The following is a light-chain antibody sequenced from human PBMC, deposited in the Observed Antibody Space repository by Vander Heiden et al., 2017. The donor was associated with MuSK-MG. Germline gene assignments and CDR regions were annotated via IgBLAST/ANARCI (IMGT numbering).Light chain of an antibody. CDR2: AAS. J-gene: IGKJ1*01. V-gene: IGKV1-39*01. CDR1: QSISSY. CDR3: QQSYSTLWT. Sequence: DIQMTQSPSSLSASVGDRVTITCRASQSISSYLNWYQQKPGKAPKLLIYAASSLQSGVPSRFSGSGSGTEFTLTISSLQPEDFATYYSQQSYSTLWTFGQGTKVEIK.